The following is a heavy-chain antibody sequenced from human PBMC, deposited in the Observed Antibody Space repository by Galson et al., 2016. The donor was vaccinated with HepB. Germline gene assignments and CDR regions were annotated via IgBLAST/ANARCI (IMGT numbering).Heavy chain of an antibody. J-gene: IGHJ4*02. Sequence: SETLSLTCAVSGGSIRSDNWWSWVRQAPGKGLEWLGQIHHTGSPYHNASLKGRLTISVDKAKNHLSLKLNSVTAADTAVYYCATSSVATSPFDYWGPGTLVTVSS. V-gene: IGHV4-4*02. CDR3: ATSSVATSPFDY. D-gene: IGHD2-15*01. CDR1: GGSIRSDNW. CDR2: IHHTGSP.